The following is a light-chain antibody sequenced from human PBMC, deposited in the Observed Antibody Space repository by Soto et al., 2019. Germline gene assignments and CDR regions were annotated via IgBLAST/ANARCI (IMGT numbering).Light chain of an antibody. Sequence: EVVLTQSPSIFSFSPLEGSTLSCRASQSVSVNFAWYQHKPGQAPRPLIYSASDRAPGIPARFNGSGSGTDFTLTISSLEPEDFAVYYCQERNRWPRGTFGAGTKV. CDR3: QERNRWPRGT. CDR1: QSVSVN. J-gene: IGKJ4*01. CDR2: SAS. V-gene: IGKV3-11*01.